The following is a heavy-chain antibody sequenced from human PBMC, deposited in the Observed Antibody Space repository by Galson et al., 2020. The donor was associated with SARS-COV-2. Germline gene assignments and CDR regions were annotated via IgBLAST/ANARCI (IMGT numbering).Heavy chain of an antibody. D-gene: IGHD2-2*01. Sequence: ETSETLSLTCTVSGGSISSSSYYWGWIRQPPGKGLEWIGSIYYSGSTYYNPSLKSRVTISVDTSKNQFSLKLSSVTAADTAVYYCARLKQDYQLLCDCYYYGMDVWGQGTTVTVSS. CDR2: IYYSGST. J-gene: IGHJ6*02. V-gene: IGHV4-39*01. CDR3: ARLKQDYQLLCDCYYYGMDV. CDR1: GGSISSSSYY.